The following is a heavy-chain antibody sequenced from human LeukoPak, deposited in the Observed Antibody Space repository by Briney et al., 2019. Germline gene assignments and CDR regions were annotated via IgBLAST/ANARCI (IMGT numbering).Heavy chain of an antibody. CDR2: ISYDGNNK. Sequence: GGSLRLSCAASGFTFAIYAMHWVRQAPGKGLEWVAVISYDGNNKYYADSVKGRFTISRDNSKNTLYLQMNSLRAEDTAVYYCARDLVGGWGDSSGYYYGYFDYWGQGTLVTVSS. J-gene: IGHJ4*02. D-gene: IGHD3-22*01. CDR1: GFTFAIYA. CDR3: ARDLVGGWGDSSGYYYGYFDY. V-gene: IGHV3-30-3*01.